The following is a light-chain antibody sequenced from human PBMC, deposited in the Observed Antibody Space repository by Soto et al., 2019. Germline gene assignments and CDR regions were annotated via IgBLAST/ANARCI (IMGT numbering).Light chain of an antibody. CDR3: QKYGSSPKT. CDR1: QSVSRTY. Sequence: EIVLTQSPGTLSLSPGERATLSCRASQSVSRTYLAWYQQKPGQAPRLLIYGASSRATGIPDRFSGSGSGTDFNLTISRLEPEDFAVYYCQKYGSSPKTFGQGTKVDIK. J-gene: IGKJ1*01. CDR2: GAS. V-gene: IGKV3-20*01.